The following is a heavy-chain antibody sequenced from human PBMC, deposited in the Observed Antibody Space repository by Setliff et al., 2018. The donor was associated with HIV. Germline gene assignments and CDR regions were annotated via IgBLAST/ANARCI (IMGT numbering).Heavy chain of an antibody. CDR2: MYHSGST. V-gene: IGHV4-39*07. D-gene: IGHD2-15*01. J-gene: IGHJ4*02. CDR3: ARSGYCIGEVCYRGPLEY. Sequence: SETLSLTCTVSGGSIGSTDYYWGWIRQPPGKGLEWIGSMYHSGSTYYNPSLKSRVTISVDTSKNQFSLKLSSVTAADTAVYYCARSGYCIGEVCYRGPLEYWGQGVLVTVSS. CDR1: GGSIGSTDYY.